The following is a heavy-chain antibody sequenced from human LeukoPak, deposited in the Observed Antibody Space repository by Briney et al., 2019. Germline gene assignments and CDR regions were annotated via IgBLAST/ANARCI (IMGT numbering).Heavy chain of an antibody. D-gene: IGHD6-13*01. CDR3: ARAGIAAASTYDY. CDR2: IYSGGST. V-gene: IGHV3-53*01. CDR1: GFTVSSNY. Sequence: GGSLRLSCAASGFTVSSNYMSWVRQAPGKGLEWVPVIYSGGSTYYADSVKGRFTISRDNSKNTLYLQMNSLRAEDTAVYYCARAGIAAASTYDYWGQGTLVTVSS. J-gene: IGHJ4*02.